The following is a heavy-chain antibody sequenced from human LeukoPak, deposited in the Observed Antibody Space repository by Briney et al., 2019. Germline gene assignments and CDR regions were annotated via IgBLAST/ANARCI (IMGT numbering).Heavy chain of an antibody. CDR3: ASTRELRDPFDI. D-gene: IGHD1-26*01. J-gene: IGHJ3*02. V-gene: IGHV4-61*02. Sequence: SETLSLTCTVSGGSISSGSYYWSWIRQPAGKGLEWIGRIYTSGSTNYNPSLKSRVTISVDTSKNQFSLKLSSVTAADTAVYCCASTRELRDPFDIWGQGTMVTVSS. CDR1: GGSISSGSYY. CDR2: IYTSGST.